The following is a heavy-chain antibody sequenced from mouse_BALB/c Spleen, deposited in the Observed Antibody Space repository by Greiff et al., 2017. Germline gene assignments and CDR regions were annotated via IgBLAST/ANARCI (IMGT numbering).Heavy chain of an antibody. CDR3: AKIAREIDYYAMDY. Sequence: QVQLKQSGPELVKPGASVKISCKASGYSFTSYYIHWVKQRPGQGLEWIGWIFPGSGNTKYNEKFKGKATLTADTSSSTAYMQLSSLTSEDSAVYVCAKIAREIDYYAMDYWGQGTSVTVSS. CDR1: GYSFTSYY. CDR2: IFPGSGNT. J-gene: IGHJ4*01. V-gene: IGHV1-66*01.